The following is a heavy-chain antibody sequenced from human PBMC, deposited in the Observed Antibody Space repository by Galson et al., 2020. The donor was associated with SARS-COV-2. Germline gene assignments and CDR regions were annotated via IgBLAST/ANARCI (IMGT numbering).Heavy chain of an antibody. V-gene: IGHV3-33*01. CDR3: AREWQLFREGSGMDV. D-gene: IGHD2-15*01. CDR1: GFTFSSYG. J-gene: IGHJ6*02. CDR2: IWYDGSNK. Sequence: GGSLRLSCAASGFTFSSYGMHWVRQAPGKGLEWVAAIWYDGSNKYYADSVKGRFTISRDNSKNTLYLQMNSLRAEDTAVYYCAREWQLFREGSGMDVWGQGTTVTVSS.